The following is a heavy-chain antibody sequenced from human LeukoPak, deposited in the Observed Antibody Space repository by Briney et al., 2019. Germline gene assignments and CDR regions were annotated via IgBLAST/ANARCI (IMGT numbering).Heavy chain of an antibody. D-gene: IGHD3-22*01. J-gene: IGHJ4*02. CDR3: AIRNFYDTSAYYDY. CDR1: GHSISSGYY. V-gene: IGHV4-38-2*02. Sequence: PSETLSLTCSVSGHSISSGYYWGWIRQPPGKGLEWIGSIYLSGNTYYNPSLKSRVTISVDTSKSQFSLQLTSVTAADTALYYCAIRNFYDTSAYYDYWGQGTLVTVSS. CDR2: IYLSGNT.